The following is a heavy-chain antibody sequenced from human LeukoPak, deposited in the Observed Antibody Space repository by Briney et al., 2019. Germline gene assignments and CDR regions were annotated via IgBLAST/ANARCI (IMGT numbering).Heavy chain of an antibody. V-gene: IGHV4-39*07. Sequence: SETLSLTCTVSGGSISSNGYYWGWIRQSAGEGLEWIGNIYYSGITYYNASLKSRVTISVDTSKNQFSLKVRSVTAADTAVYFCARGPYSYDSSGAFDIWGQGTMVTVSS. J-gene: IGHJ3*02. CDR1: GGSISSNGYY. D-gene: IGHD3-22*01. CDR3: ARGPYSYDSSGAFDI. CDR2: IYYSGIT.